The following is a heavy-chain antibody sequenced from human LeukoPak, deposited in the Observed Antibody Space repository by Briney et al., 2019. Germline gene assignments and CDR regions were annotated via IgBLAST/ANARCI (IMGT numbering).Heavy chain of an antibody. Sequence: ASVKVSCKASGYTFTSYAMNWVRQAPGQGLEWMGWINTNTGNPTYAQGFTGRFVFSLDTSVSTAYLQISSLKAEDTAVYYCARGVGGWPYYYYYYMDVWGKGTTVTVSS. CDR2: INTNTGNP. V-gene: IGHV7-4-1*02. CDR3: ARGVGGWPYYYYYYMDV. J-gene: IGHJ6*03. D-gene: IGHD6-19*01. CDR1: GYTFTSYA.